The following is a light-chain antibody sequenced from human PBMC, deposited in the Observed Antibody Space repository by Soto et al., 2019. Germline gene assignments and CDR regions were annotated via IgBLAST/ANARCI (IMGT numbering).Light chain of an antibody. CDR1: QSVLYSSNNKNY. J-gene: IGKJ5*01. V-gene: IGKV4-1*01. CDR3: QQYYSTPPIP. CDR2: WAS. Sequence: DNVKTLDPGARGVTKKKRATINCKSSQSVLYSSNNKNYLAWYQQKPGQPPKLLIYWASTRESGVPDRFSGSGSGTDFTLTISSLQAEDVAVYYCQQYYSTPPIPFGQGRRPAIK.